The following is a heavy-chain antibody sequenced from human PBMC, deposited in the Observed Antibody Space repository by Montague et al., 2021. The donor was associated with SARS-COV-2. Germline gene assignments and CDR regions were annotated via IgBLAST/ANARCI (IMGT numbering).Heavy chain of an antibody. D-gene: IGHD6-13*01. CDR3: ARGGRGSSWYEVAFDI. V-gene: IGHV4-59*01. CDR1: GGSISRYS. Sequence: SETLSLTCTVSGGSISRYSWTWIRQPPGKGLEWIGYIYNSGSTNYNPSLTSRVTTSVDTSKNQFSLKLSSVAAADTAVYYCARGGRGSSWYEVAFDIWGQGTMVTVSS. J-gene: IGHJ3*02. CDR2: IYNSGST.